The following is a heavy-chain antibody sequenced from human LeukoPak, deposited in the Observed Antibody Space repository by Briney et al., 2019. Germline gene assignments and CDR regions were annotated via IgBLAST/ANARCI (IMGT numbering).Heavy chain of an antibody. CDR3: AKELVTLFPELDY. Sequence: GGSLRLSCAASGFTFSSYEMNWVRQAPGKGLECVSYISSSGSTIYYADSVKGRFTISRDNAKNSLYLQMNSLRAEDTAVYYCAKELVTLFPELDYWGQGTLVTVSS. V-gene: IGHV3-48*03. CDR1: GFTFSSYE. J-gene: IGHJ4*02. D-gene: IGHD4-23*01. CDR2: ISSSGSTI.